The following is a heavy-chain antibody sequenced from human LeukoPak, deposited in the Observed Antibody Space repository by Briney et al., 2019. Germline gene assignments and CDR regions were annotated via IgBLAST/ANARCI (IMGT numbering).Heavy chain of an antibody. CDR2: ISGSGGAT. CDR1: GFTFTSHP. CDR3: AKGGARDGYNF. V-gene: IGHV3-23*01. J-gene: IGHJ4*02. D-gene: IGHD5-24*01. Sequence: GGSLRLSCAASGFTFTSHPMSWVRQAPGQGLEWVSFISGSGGATYHADSVKGRFTVSRDNSKNTLYLQMNSLRAEDTAVYYCAKGGARDGYNFGGQGTLVTVSS.